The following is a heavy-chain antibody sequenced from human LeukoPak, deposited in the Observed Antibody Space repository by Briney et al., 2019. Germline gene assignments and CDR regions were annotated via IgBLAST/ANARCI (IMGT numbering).Heavy chain of an antibody. CDR3: ASRVTSTSGFDC. CDR1: GLTFSKYW. D-gene: IGHD2-21*02. CDR2: INSDGSTT. J-gene: IGHJ5*01. Sequence: GGSLRLSCAASGLTFSKYWMHWVRQVPGKGLVWVSRINSDGSTTTYADSVKGRFTISRDNAKSTLYLQMNSLRAEDTAIYYCASRVTSTSGFDCWGQGTLVTVSS. V-gene: IGHV3-74*01.